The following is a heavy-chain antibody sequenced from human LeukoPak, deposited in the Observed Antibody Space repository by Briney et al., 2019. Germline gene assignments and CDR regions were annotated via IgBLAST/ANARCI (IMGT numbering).Heavy chain of an antibody. D-gene: IGHD4-23*01. J-gene: IGHJ4*02. V-gene: IGHV3-48*02. CDR1: GFTFSNYN. CDR2: ISSSGSSI. CDR3: ARDYGGHGEYFDF. Sequence: PGGSLRLSCVASGFTFSNYNINWVRQAPGKGLEWVSYISSSGSSIYFADSVKGRFTISRDNAKNSLFLQMNSPRDEDTAVYYCARDYGGHGEYFDFWGQGTLVTVSS.